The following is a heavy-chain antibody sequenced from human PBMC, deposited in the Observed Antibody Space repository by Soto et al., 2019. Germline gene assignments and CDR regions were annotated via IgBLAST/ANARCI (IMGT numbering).Heavy chain of an antibody. CDR3: ARVGIAAAGLYYFDY. CDR2: IYPGDSDT. D-gene: IGHD6-13*01. CDR1: GYSFTSYW. Sequence: GESLKISCKGSGYSFTSYWIGWVRQMPGKGLEWMGIIYPGDSDTRYSPSFQGQVTISADKSISTAYLQWSSLKASDTAMYYCARVGIAAAGLYYFDYWGQGTLVTVSS. V-gene: IGHV5-51*01. J-gene: IGHJ4*02.